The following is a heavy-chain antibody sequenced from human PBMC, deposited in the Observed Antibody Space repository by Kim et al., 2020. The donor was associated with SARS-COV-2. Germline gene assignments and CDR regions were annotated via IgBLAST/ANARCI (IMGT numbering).Heavy chain of an antibody. V-gene: IGHV3-21*01. Sequence: GGSLRLSCAASGFTFSSYTMNWVRQAPGKGLEWVSSISGYSTYIYYADSVKGRFTISRDNAKNSLYLQMNSLRAEDTAVYYCARDTTRYDILTGYYADGESDYWGQGTLVTVSS. CDR2: ISGYSTYI. D-gene: IGHD3-9*01. CDR1: GFTFSSYT. J-gene: IGHJ4*02. CDR3: ARDTTRYDILTGYYADGESDY.